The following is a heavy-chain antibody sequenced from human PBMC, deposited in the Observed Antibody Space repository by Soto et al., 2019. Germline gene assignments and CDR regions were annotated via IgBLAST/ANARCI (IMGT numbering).Heavy chain of an antibody. CDR2: IIPIFGTA. CDR3: ARGPPYGGNSGGATDY. CDR1: GGTFSSYA. Sequence: SVKVSCKASGGTFSSYAISWVRQAPGQGLEWMGGIIPIFGTANYAQKFQGRVTITADESTSTAYMELGSLRSEDTAVYYCARGPPYGGNSGGATDYWGQGTLVTVSS. V-gene: IGHV1-69*13. J-gene: IGHJ4*02. D-gene: IGHD4-17*01.